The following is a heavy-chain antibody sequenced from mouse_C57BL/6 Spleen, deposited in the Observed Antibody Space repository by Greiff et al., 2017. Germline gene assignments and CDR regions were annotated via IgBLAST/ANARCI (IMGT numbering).Heavy chain of an antibody. CDR3: ARSAYYSNVYFDY. J-gene: IGHJ2*01. CDR1: GYTFTSYW. CDR2: IDPSDSET. D-gene: IGHD2-5*01. Sequence: VQLQQPGAELVRPGSSVKLSCKASGYTFTSYWMHWVKQRPIQGLEWIGNIDPSDSETHYNQKFKDKATLTVDKSSSTAYMQLSSLTSEDSAVYYCARSAYYSNVYFDYWGQGTTLTVSS. V-gene: IGHV1-52*01.